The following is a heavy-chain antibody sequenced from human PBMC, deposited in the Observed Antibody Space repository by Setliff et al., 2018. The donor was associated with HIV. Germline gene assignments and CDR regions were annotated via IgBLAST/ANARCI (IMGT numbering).Heavy chain of an antibody. Sequence: SETLSLTCTVSGGSFTTYYWSWLRQPPGKELEWIGYFYTSGSTYYNPSLKSRITISVDRSKNLFSLKLISVTAADQGVYYCARVPVAGANWFDPWGLGTLVTVSS. CDR3: ARVPVAGANWFDP. D-gene: IGHD2-21*01. V-gene: IGHV4-4*08. J-gene: IGHJ5*02. CDR1: GGSFTTYY. CDR2: FYTSGST.